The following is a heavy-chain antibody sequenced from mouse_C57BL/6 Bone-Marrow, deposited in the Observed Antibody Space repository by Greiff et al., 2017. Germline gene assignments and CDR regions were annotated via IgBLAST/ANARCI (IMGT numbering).Heavy chain of an antibody. CDR3: ARGGPVVARDYYAMDY. V-gene: IGHV5-4*03. J-gene: IGHJ4*01. D-gene: IGHD1-1*01. Sequence: DVKLVESGGGLVKPGGSLKLSCAASGFTFSSYAMSWVRQTPEKRLEWVATISDGGSYTYYPDNVKGRFTISRDNAKNNLYLQMSHLKSEDTAMYYCARGGPVVARDYYAMDYWGQGTSVTVSS. CDR2: ISDGGSYT. CDR1: GFTFSSYA.